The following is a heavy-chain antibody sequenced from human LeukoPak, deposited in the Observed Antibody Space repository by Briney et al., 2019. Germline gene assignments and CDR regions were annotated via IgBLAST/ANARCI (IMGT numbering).Heavy chain of an antibody. CDR3: AKQGAYTTPDHSDY. J-gene: IGHJ4*02. CDR2: ISGTGGNT. D-gene: IGHD2-2*02. Sequence: GGSLRLSCAASGFTFSNYAMSWVRQAPGKGLEWVSTISGTGGNTYYADSVKGRFTISKNISQRTLYLQMNSLRADDTAVYYCAKQGAYTTPDHSDYWGQGTLVTVSS. CDR1: GFTFSNYA. V-gene: IGHV3-23*01.